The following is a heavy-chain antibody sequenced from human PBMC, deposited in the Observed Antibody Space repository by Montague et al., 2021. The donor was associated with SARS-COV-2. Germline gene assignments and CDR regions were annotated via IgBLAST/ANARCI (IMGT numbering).Heavy chain of an antibody. CDR1: GGSINSSF. Sequence: SEILSLTCTVSGGSINSSFWSWIRQPPGKGLEWIGDIYYRGSTNYNPSLKSRVTISVDTSKNQFSLKLSSVTAADTAVYYCARLYDSSSYYYGMDVWGQGTTVTVSS. J-gene: IGHJ6*02. CDR2: IYYRGST. CDR3: ARLYDSSSYYYGMDV. V-gene: IGHV4-59*08. D-gene: IGHD5/OR15-5a*01.